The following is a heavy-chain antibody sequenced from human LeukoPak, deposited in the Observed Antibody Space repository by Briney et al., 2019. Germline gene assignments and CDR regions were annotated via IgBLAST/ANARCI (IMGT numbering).Heavy chain of an antibody. CDR1: GYTFTSYY. CDR2: INPSGGST. V-gene: IGHV1-46*03. J-gene: IGHJ3*02. D-gene: IGHD3-10*01. Sequence: ASVKVSCKASGYTFTSYYMHWVRQAPGQGLEWMGIINPSGGSTSYAQKFQGRVTMTRDTSTSTVYMELSSLRSGDTAVYYCARDWPTMGDAFDIWGQGTMVTVSS. CDR3: ARDWPTMGDAFDI.